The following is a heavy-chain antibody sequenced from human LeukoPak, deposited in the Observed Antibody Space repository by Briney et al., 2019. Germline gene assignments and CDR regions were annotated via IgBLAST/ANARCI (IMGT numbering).Heavy chain of an antibody. CDR2: FDPEDGET. CDR1: VYTLTPLS. CDR3: ATPVGIQLFDAFDI. Sequence: ALLRVSSTLSVYTLTPLSMHCVRQAPGNRREGRGGFDPEDGETTYAQKFQGRVAMTEDTSTDTAYMELSSLRSEDTAVYYCATPVGIQLFDAFDIWGQGTMVTVSS. V-gene: IGHV1-24*01. J-gene: IGHJ3*02. D-gene: IGHD5-18*01.